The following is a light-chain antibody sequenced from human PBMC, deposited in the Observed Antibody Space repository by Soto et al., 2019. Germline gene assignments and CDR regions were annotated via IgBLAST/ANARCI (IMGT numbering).Light chain of an antibody. CDR3: CSYTSSNTVV. Sequence: SALTQPASVSGSPGQSITISCTGTSSDIGAYKYVAWYQQQSGQAPKLMTYEVNNRPSGVSNRFSGSKSGNTASLTIAGLQAEDEADYYCCSYTSSNTVVVGGGTKLTVL. V-gene: IGLV2-14*01. CDR2: EVN. J-gene: IGLJ3*02. CDR1: SSDIGAYKY.